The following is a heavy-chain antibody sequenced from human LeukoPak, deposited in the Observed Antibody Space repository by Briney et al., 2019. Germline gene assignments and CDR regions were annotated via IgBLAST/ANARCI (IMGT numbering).Heavy chain of an antibody. D-gene: IGHD5-18*01. Sequence: GGSLRLSCAASGFTFSSYEMNWVRQAPGKGLEWVSSISSSSSYIYYADSVKGRFTISRDNAKNSLYLQMNNLRAEDTAVYYCASNSYGAFDYWGQGTLVTVSS. V-gene: IGHV3-21*01. J-gene: IGHJ4*02. CDR3: ASNSYGAFDY. CDR1: GFTFSSYE. CDR2: ISSSSSYI.